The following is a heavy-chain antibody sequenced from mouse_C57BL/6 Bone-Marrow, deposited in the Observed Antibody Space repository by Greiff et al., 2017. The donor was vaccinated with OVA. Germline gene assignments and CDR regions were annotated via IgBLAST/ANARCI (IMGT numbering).Heavy chain of an antibody. CDR3: VRSIGCAY. V-gene: IGHV10-3*01. CDR1: GFTFNTYA. CDR2: IRRKSSNYAT. J-gene: IGHJ3*01. Sequence: EVMLVESGGGLVQPKGSLKLSCAASGFTFNTYAMHWVRQAPGQGLEWVARIRRKSSNYATYYADSVKDRFTISRDDSQSMLYLQMNNLKTEDTAVYYCVRSIGCAYWGQGTLVTVSA.